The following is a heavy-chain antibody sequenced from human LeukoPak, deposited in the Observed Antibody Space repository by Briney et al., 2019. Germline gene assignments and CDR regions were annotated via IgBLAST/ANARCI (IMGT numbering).Heavy chain of an antibody. CDR3: ARPRWGQWDAAFDI. CDR1: GYTFTGYY. CDR2: INPNSDGT. V-gene: IGHV1-2*02. J-gene: IGHJ3*02. D-gene: IGHD1-26*01. Sequence: ASVKVSCKASGYTFTGYYMHWVRQAPGQGLEWMGWINPNSDGTNYAQKFQGRVTMTRDTSISTAYMELSSLRSEDTAVYYCARPRWGQWDAAFDIWGQGTMVTVSS.